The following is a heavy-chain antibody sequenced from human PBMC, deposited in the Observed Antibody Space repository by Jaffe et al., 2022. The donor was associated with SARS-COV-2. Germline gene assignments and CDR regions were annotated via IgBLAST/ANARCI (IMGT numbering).Heavy chain of an antibody. CDR3: ARHPPVPLIREGFDP. D-gene: IGHD3-10*01. J-gene: IGHJ5*02. Sequence: QVQLQESGPGLVKPSETLSLTCTVSGGSLTNYYWSWIRQPPGKGLDYIGYIYYSGTTLYNPSLKSRVTISVDTSKNQFSLKLTSVTAEDTAVYYCARHPPVPLIREGFDPWGQGTLVTVSS. CDR2: IYYSGTT. CDR1: GGSLTNYY. V-gene: IGHV4-59*08.